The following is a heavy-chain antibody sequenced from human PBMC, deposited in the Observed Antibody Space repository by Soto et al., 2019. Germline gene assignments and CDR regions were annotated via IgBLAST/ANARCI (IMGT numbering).Heavy chain of an antibody. CDR3: ARVGQGAWYFDL. D-gene: IGHD3-16*01. Sequence: EVQLVESGGGLVQPGGSLTLSCAASGFTFSSYWMHWVRQVPGKGVVWVSRINPDGRVTNYADSVKGRFTISRDNAKSTLYLQMNSLRPADTAVYYCARVGQGAWYFDLWGRGTLVTVSS. J-gene: IGHJ2*01. V-gene: IGHV3-74*01. CDR2: INPDGRVT. CDR1: GFTFSSYW.